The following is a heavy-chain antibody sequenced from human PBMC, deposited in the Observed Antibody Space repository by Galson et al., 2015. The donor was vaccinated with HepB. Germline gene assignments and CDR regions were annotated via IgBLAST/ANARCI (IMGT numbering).Heavy chain of an antibody. CDR3: ARGRLGELSLGDNFDY. V-gene: IGHV1-69*13. CDR1: GGTFSSYA. CDR2: IIPIFGTA. J-gene: IGHJ4*02. D-gene: IGHD3-16*02. Sequence: SVKVSCKASGGTFSSYAISWVRQAPGQGLEWMGGIIPIFGTANYAQKFQGRVTITADEPTSTAYMELSSLRSEDTAVYYCARGRLGELSLGDNFDYWGQGTLVTVSS.